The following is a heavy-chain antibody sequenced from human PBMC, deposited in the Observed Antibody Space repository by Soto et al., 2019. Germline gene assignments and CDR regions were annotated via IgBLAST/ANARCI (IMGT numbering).Heavy chain of an antibody. CDR1: GASMENHY. CDR3: GRSGHSFEGGV. Sequence: PSETLSLSCTVSGASMENHYGSWIRQPPGKGLEYIGYMFYTGRADYNASFTSRVTMSVDTSNNQFSLKLRSVSAADTAVYYCGRSGHSFEGGVWGRGIQVTVSS. D-gene: IGHD3-16*01. CDR2: MFYTGRA. V-gene: IGHV4-59*11. J-gene: IGHJ1*01.